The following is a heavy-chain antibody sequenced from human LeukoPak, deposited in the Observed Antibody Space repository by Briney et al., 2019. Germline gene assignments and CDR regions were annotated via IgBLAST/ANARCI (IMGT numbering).Heavy chain of an antibody. CDR1: GGSISGYY. CDR3: AREHYDILTGLYIDAFDI. D-gene: IGHD3-9*01. V-gene: IGHV4-59*01. CDR2: IYYSGST. Sequence: SQTLSLTCTVSGGSISGYYWSWIRQPPGKGLEWIGYIYYSGSTNYNPSLKSRVTISVDTSKNQFSLKLSSVTAADTAVYYCAREHYDILTGLYIDAFDIWGPGTRVTVSS. J-gene: IGHJ3*02.